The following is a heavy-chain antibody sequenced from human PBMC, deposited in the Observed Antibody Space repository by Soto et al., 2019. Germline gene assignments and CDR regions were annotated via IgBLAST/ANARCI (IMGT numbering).Heavy chain of an antibody. D-gene: IGHD5-18*01. V-gene: IGHV1-18*01. Sequence: QVQLVQSGAEVKKPGASVKVSCKASGYTFTSYGISWVRQAPGQGLEWMERINNYNGNTSIAQKLQSRVTITTDTATSTDYMELRSLRSDDPAVDYCARDVGYGLIDYWGQGTLVTVSS. CDR1: GYTFTSYG. J-gene: IGHJ4*02. CDR2: INNYNGNT. CDR3: ARDVGYGLIDY.